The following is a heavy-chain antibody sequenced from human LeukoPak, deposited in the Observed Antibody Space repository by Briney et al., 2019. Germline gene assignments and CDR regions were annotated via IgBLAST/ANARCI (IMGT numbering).Heavy chain of an antibody. D-gene: IGHD3-22*01. CDR2: IFYSGST. CDR3: ARGDYYDSSGYQSPSFDY. J-gene: IGHJ4*02. V-gene: IGHV4-39*01. Sequence: PSETLSLTCTVSGGSISTSNYYWGWIRRPPGKGLEWIGNIFYSGSTYYSPSLKSRVTISLDTSRNQFSLKLSSVTAADTAVYYCARGDYYDSSGYQSPSFDYWGQGTLVTVSS. CDR1: GGSISTSNYY.